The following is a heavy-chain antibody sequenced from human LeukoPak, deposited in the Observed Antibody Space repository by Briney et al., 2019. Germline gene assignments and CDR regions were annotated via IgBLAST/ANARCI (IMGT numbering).Heavy chain of an antibody. J-gene: IGHJ5*01. D-gene: IGHD2-15*01. Sequence: PSETLSLTCTVSGGSISSYYWSWIRHPPGKGLEWIGYIYYSGSANYNPSLKSRVTISVDTSKNQFSLRLSSVAAADTAVYFCAREVRSSSRWFDSWGQGTRVIVSP. CDR1: GGSISSYY. CDR3: AREVRSSSRWFDS. CDR2: IYYSGSA. V-gene: IGHV4-59*12.